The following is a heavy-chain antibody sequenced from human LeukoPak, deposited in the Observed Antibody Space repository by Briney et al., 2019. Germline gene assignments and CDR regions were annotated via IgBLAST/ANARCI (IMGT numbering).Heavy chain of an antibody. V-gene: IGHV3-23*01. Sequence: GGSLRLSCAASGFTFSSYAMSWVRQAPGKGLEWVSAISGSGDNTYYADSVKGRFTISRDNSKNVLYLQMSSLRAEDTAIYYCAKGSRTGRPYYFDYWGQGTLVTVSS. D-gene: IGHD1-1*01. CDR1: GFTFSSYA. J-gene: IGHJ4*02. CDR3: AKGSRTGRPYYFDY. CDR2: ISGSGDNT.